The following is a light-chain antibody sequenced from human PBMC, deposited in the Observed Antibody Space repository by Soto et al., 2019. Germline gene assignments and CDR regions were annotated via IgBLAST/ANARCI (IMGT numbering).Light chain of an antibody. J-gene: IGKJ3*01. V-gene: IGKV3-20*01. CDR3: QHYSTSAFT. CDR1: QSVSNY. CDR2: GAS. Sequence: EIVLTQSPGTLSLSPGERATLSCRASQSVSNYLVWYRQRPGQAPRLLIHGASIRATGIPDRFSGSGSVTDFTLTISSLEPEDFAVYYCQHYSTSAFTFGPGTKVDIK.